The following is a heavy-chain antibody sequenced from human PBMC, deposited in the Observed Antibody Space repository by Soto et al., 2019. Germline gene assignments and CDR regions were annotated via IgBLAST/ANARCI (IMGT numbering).Heavy chain of an antibody. CDR3: AKGYHRFLEWLLEFDY. D-gene: IGHD3-3*01. CDR2: ISYDGSNK. J-gene: IGHJ4*02. V-gene: IGHV3-30*18. CDR1: GFTFSSYA. Sequence: PGGSLRLSCAASGFTFSSYAMSWVRQAPGKGLEWVAVISYDGSNKYYADSVKGRFTISRDNSKNTLYLQMNSLRAEDTAVYYCAKGYHRFLEWLLEFDYWGQGTLVTVSS.